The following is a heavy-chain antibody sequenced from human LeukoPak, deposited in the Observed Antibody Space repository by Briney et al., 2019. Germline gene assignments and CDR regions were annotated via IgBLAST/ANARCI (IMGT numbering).Heavy chain of an antibody. CDR3: ARGRRGISVAGTTPEYFQH. CDR2: ISAYNGYT. D-gene: IGHD6-19*01. CDR1: GGTFSSYA. V-gene: IGHV1-18*01. Sequence: ASVKVSCKASGGTFSSYAISWVRQAPGQGLEWMGWISAYNGYTNYAQKLQGRVTMTTDSSTNTAYMELRSLRSDDTAMYYCARGRRGISVAGTTPEYFQHWGQGTLVTVSS. J-gene: IGHJ1*01.